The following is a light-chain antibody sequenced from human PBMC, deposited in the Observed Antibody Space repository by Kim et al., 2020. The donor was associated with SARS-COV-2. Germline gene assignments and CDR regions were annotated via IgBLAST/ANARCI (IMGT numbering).Light chain of an antibody. CDR2: DNN. J-gene: IGLJ2*01. CDR1: SSNIGNNY. CDR3: GTWDSSLSAVV. V-gene: IGLV1-51*01. Sequence: QKVTISCSGGSSNIGNNYVSWYQQLPGTAPKLLIYDNNKRPSGIPDRFSGSKSGTSATLGITGLQTGDEADYYCGTWDSSLSAVVFGGGTQLTVL.